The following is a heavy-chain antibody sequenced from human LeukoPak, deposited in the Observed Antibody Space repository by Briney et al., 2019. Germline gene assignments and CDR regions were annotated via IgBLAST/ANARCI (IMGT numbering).Heavy chain of an antibody. D-gene: IGHD3-9*01. V-gene: IGHV3-30*18. CDR2: TSYDGSNR. J-gene: IGHJ6*02. Sequence: PGGSLRLSCAASGFTFSSYGMHWVRQAPGKGLEWLAVTSYDGSNRYYSDSVKGRFTISRDNSKNTLYLQMNSLRAEDTAVYYCAKAVHYDTLAGPGRDHYYYYGMDVWGQGTTVTVSS. CDR1: GFTFSSYG. CDR3: AKAVHYDTLAGPGRDHYYYYGMDV.